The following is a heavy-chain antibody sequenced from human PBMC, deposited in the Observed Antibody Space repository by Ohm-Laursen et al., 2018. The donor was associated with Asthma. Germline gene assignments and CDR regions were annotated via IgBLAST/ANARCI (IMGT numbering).Heavy chain of an antibody. Sequence: TLSLTCAVSGGSIGSDDYYWSWIRQHPGKGLEWIGYIYYSGSTYYNPSLKSRVTISVDTSKNQFSLKLSSVTAADTAVYYCARDLPRGTSPWCYYGMDVWGQGTTVTVSS. D-gene: IGHD1-26*01. CDR3: ARDLPRGTSPWCYYGMDV. CDR2: IYYSGST. CDR1: GGSIGSDDYY. J-gene: IGHJ6*02. V-gene: IGHV4-31*11.